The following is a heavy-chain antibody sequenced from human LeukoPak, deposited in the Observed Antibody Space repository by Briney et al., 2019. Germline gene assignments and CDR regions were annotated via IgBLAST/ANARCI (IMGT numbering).Heavy chain of an antibody. J-gene: IGHJ4*02. D-gene: IGHD5/OR15-5a*01. V-gene: IGHV1-18*01. Sequence: ASVKLSCKPSVSTFNKYGISWVRQAPGQGLEWMGWISCYNRDTRYAQKFQGRVTMTTDTSTSTVHMELRSLRSDDTAIYCCARDPSNTSGYRVYHDYWGQGALVTVSS. CDR3: ARDPSNTSGYRVYHDY. CDR1: VSTFNKYG. CDR2: ISCYNRDT.